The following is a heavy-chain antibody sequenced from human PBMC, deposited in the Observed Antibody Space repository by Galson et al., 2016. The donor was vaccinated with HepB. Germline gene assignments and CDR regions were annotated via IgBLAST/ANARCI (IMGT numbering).Heavy chain of an antibody. CDR3: TRGGSSSSYFHYMDI. D-gene: IGHD3-16*01. CDR1: GGSIGSYY. Sequence: SETLSLTCTVSGGSIGSYYWSWIRQPPGKGLEWIGYIYYSGSTNYNPSLKSRVAISADTSKNQFSLKLSSVTAADTAVYYCTRGGSSSSYFHYMDIWGKGTTVTVSS. V-gene: IGHV4-59*01. CDR2: IYYSGST. J-gene: IGHJ6*03.